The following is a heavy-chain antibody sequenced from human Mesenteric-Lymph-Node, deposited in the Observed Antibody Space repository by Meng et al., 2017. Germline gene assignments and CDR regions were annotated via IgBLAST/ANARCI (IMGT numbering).Heavy chain of an antibody. D-gene: IGHD2-2*01. J-gene: IGHJ4*02. V-gene: IGHV4-34*01. CDR2: INHSGST. Sequence: QVQLQQWGAGRLKPSEALSRTCAVYGGSFSGYYWSWIRQPPGKGLEWIGEINHSGSTNYNPSLKSRVTISVDTSKNQFSLKLSSVTAADTAVYYCARTIGGADIVVVPAAYYFDYWGQGTLVTVSS. CDR3: ARTIGGADIVVVPAAYYFDY. CDR1: GGSFSGYY.